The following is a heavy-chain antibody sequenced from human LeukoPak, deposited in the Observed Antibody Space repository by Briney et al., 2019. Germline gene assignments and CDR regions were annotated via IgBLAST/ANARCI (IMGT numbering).Heavy chain of an antibody. D-gene: IGHD5-18*01. J-gene: IGHJ4*02. CDR1: GFTFSSYS. CDR3: AVGYSYGLY. V-gene: IGHV3-21*01. CDR2: ISSSSSYI. Sequence: GGSLRLSCAASGFTFSSYSMNWVRQAPGKGLEWVSSISSSSSYIHYADSVKGRFTISRDNAKNSLYLQMNSLRAEDTAVYYFAVGYSYGLYWGQGTLVTVSS.